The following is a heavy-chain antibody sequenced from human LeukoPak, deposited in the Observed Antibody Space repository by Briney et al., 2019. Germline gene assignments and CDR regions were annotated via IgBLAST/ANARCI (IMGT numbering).Heavy chain of an antibody. CDR1: GFTFSSYG. CDR2: ISYDGSNK. Sequence: GGSLRLSCAASGFTFSSYGMHWVRQAPGKGLEWVAVISYDGSNKYYADSVKGRFTISRDNSKNTLYLQMNSLRAEDTAVYYCAKGSYYDSSGYPDDHWGQGTLVTVSS. J-gene: IGHJ4*02. CDR3: AKGSYYDSSGYPDDH. V-gene: IGHV3-30*18. D-gene: IGHD3-22*01.